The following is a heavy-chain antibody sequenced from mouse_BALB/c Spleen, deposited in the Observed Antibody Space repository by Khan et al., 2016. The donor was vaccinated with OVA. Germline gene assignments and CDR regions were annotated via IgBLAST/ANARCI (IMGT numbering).Heavy chain of an antibody. CDR3: ARGNYYGYYFDY. V-gene: IGHV3-2*02. CDR1: GYSITSCYA. CDR2: ISYSGVT. J-gene: IGHJ2*01. D-gene: IGHD1-1*01. Sequence: QLEESGPGLVKPSQSLSLTCTVTGYSITSCYAWNWIRQFPGNKLEWMGYISYSGVTSYTQSLKSRISITRDTSTNPFFLQLNSVTTEDTATYYCARGNYYGYYFDYWGQGTTLTVAS.